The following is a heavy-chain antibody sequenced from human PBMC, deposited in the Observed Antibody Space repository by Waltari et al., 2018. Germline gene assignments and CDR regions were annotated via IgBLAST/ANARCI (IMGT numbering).Heavy chain of an antibody. CDR1: GFTFSDNW. V-gene: IGHV3-7*01. CDR2: IKEDGSVT. CDR3: ARGGDTIVVVDGTRFYHYGVDV. D-gene: IGHD2-15*01. J-gene: IGHJ6*02. Sequence: QPGGSLRLSCATSGFTFSDNWMNWVRQAPGKGLEWVANIKEDGSVTHYVDSVKGRFTISSDNAKNSLYLQMNSLRTEDTAVYYCARGGDTIVVVDGTRFYHYGVDVWGQGTTVIVSS.